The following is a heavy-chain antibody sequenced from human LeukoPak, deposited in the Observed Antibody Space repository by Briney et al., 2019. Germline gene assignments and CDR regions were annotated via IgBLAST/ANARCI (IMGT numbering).Heavy chain of an antibody. Sequence: GASVKVSCKASGYTFTSYGISWVRQAPGQGLEWMGWISAYNGNTNYAQKLQGRVTMTTDTSTSTAYMELRSLRSDDTAVYYCARDPYCSSTSCYTWDYWGQGTLVTVSS. CDR3: ARDPYCSSTSCYTWDY. D-gene: IGHD2-2*02. CDR1: GYTFTSYG. V-gene: IGHV1-18*01. CDR2: ISAYNGNT. J-gene: IGHJ4*02.